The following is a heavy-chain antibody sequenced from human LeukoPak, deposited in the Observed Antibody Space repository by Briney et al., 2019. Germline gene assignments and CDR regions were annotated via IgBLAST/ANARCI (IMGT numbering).Heavy chain of an antibody. CDR3: ARDGNLRYDSSGYYWVY. J-gene: IGHJ4*02. CDR1: GFTFSSYA. Sequence: GGSLRLSCAASGFTFSSYAMSWVRQAPGKGLEWVSSISSSSSYIYYADSVKGRFTISRDNAKNSLYLQMNSLRAEDTAVYYCARDGNLRYDSSGYYWVYWGQGTLVTVSS. D-gene: IGHD3-22*01. CDR2: ISSSSSYI. V-gene: IGHV3-21*01.